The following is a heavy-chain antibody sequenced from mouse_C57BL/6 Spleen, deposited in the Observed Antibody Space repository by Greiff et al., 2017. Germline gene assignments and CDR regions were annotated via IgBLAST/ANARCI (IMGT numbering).Heavy chain of an antibody. CDR1: GYSITSGYY. J-gene: IGHJ4*01. V-gene: IGHV3-6*01. CDR2: ISYDGSN. CDR3: ARAAMDY. Sequence: EVKLMESGPGLVKPSQSLSLTCSVTGYSITSGYYCNWIRQFPGNKLEWMGYISYDGSNNYNPSLKNRISLTRDTSKNQFFLKLNSVTNEDTATYYCARAAMDYWGQGTSVTVSS.